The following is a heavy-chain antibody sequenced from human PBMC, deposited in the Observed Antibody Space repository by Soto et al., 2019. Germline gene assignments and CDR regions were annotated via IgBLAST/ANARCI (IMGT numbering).Heavy chain of an antibody. J-gene: IGHJ5*02. D-gene: IGHD6-13*01. Sequence: PSETLSLTCTVSGGSISSYYWSWIRKPPGKGLEWIGYIYYSGSTNYNPSLKSRVSISADTSKNQFSLKLTSVTAADTAVYYCARVWITGAGIPWFDPWGQGTLVTVSS. CDR3: ARVWITGAGIPWFDP. CDR2: IYYSGST. V-gene: IGHV4-59*01. CDR1: GGSISSYY.